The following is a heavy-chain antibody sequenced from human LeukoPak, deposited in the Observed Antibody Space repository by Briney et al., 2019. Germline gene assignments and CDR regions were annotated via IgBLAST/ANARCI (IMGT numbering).Heavy chain of an antibody. V-gene: IGHV1-46*03. CDR1: RYTFTSYY. D-gene: IGHD3-22*01. J-gene: IGHJ4*02. CDR2: INPSGGST. CDR3: ARASDSSGYYAPQHYFDY. Sequence: ASVKVSCKASRYTFTSYYMHWVRQAPGQGLEWMGIINPSGGSTSYAQKFQGRVTMTRDTSTSTVYMALSSLRSEDTAVYYCARASDSSGYYAPQHYFDYWGQGTPVTVSS.